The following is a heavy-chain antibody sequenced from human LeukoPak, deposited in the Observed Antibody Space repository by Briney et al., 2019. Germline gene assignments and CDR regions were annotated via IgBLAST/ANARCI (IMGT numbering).Heavy chain of an antibody. CDR1: GGSLSSSNW. V-gene: IGHV4-4*02. D-gene: IGHD2-2*01. Sequence: PSGTLSLTCAVSGGSLSSSNWWSWVRQPPGKGLEWIGAFYHSGSTNYNPSLKSRVTISVDKSKNQLSLKLSSVTAADTAVYYCARSYIVVVPAAPRHYYGMDVWGKGTTVTVSS. J-gene: IGHJ6*04. CDR2: FYHSGST. CDR3: ARSYIVVVPAAPRHYYGMDV.